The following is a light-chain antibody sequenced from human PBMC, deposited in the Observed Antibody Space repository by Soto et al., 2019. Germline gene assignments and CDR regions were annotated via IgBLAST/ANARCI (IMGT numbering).Light chain of an antibody. CDR1: SSNIGAGYN. CDR2: ANS. Sequence: QSVLTQPPSVSGAPGQRVTISCTGSSSNIGAGYNVHWYQQLPGTAPKLLIYANSNRPSGVPDRFSGSKSGTSASLAITGLHAEDEADYYCQSYDSSLSEGVFGGGAKLTVL. V-gene: IGLV1-40*01. J-gene: IGLJ2*01. CDR3: QSYDSSLSEGV.